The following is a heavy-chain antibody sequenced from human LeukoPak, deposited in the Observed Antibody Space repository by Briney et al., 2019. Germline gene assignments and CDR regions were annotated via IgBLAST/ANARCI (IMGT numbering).Heavy chain of an antibody. D-gene: IGHD5-24*01. Sequence: GASVKVSCKASGYTFTSYGISWVRQAPGQGLEWMGRIIPIFGIANYAQKFQGRVTITADKSTSTDYMELSSLRSEDTAVYYCARDTGMATIKHFDYWGQGTLVTVSS. CDR1: GYTFTSYG. CDR3: ARDTGMATIKHFDY. J-gene: IGHJ4*02. V-gene: IGHV1-69*04. CDR2: IIPIFGIA.